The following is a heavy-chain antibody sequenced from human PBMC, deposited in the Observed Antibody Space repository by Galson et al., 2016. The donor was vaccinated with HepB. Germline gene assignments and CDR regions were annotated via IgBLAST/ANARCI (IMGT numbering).Heavy chain of an antibody. D-gene: IGHD5-24*01. CDR1: GFTFSRYG. V-gene: IGHV3-30*18. Sequence: SLRLSCAASGFTFSRYGMHWVRRAPGKGLEWVAGISYDGNTKYHIDSVKGRVTISRDNSKNTLYLQIHSLRGEDTAVYYCAKGRWDFDSWGQGTLVTVSS. CDR2: ISYDGNTK. J-gene: IGHJ4*02. CDR3: AKGRWDFDS.